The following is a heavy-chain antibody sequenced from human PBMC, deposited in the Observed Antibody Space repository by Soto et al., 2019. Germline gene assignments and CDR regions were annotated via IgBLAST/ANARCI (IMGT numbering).Heavy chain of an antibody. CDR2: INHTSGT. D-gene: IGHD3-3*01. Sequence: SETLSLTCAVYGGSVNGYYWNWIRQPPGKGLEWIGEINHTSGTHYNPSLKSRVTMSVDTSKNQFSLRWSSVTAADTAIYYCATRITVFGLLIPPFDPWGQGTQVTVSS. V-gene: IGHV4-34*01. CDR3: ATRITVFGLLIPPFDP. CDR1: GGSVNGYY. J-gene: IGHJ5*02.